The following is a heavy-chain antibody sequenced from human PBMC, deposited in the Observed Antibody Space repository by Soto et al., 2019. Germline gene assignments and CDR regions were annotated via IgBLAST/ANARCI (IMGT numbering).Heavy chain of an antibody. CDR2: ISGYNGDT. Sequence: QVQLVQSGGEVKKPGASVKVSCKASGYTFTNYGINWVQQAPGQGPEWMGWISGYNGDTKYSQIFQGRVTMTTDTSTSTAYMELRSLRSHDTAVYYCARGGSSWSAEYYQHWGQGTLVIVSS. J-gene: IGHJ1*01. D-gene: IGHD6-13*01. V-gene: IGHV1-18*04. CDR1: GYTFTNYG. CDR3: ARGGSSWSAEYYQH.